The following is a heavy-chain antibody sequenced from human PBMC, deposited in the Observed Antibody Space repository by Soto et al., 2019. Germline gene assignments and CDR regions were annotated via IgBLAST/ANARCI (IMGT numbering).Heavy chain of an antibody. Sequence: GGSLRLSCAASGFTFGSHWMHWVRQAPGKGLEWVSRIDVTDRSTSYADSVKGRFTVSRDNANNTLYLQMNSLRAEDTAVYYCTRGKYSGSYYFDYWGQGTLVTV. J-gene: IGHJ4*02. CDR3: TRGKYSGSYYFDY. D-gene: IGHD1-26*01. V-gene: IGHV3-74*01. CDR2: IDVTDRST. CDR1: GFTFGSHW.